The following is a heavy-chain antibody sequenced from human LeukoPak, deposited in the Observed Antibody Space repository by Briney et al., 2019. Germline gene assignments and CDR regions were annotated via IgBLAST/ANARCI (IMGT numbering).Heavy chain of an antibody. J-gene: IGHJ3*02. CDR2: INGRSNYI. CDR3: AREDGIVGATSAFDI. CDR1: GFTFSTYT. D-gene: IGHD1-26*01. V-gene: IGHV3-21*01. Sequence: GGSLRLSCAASGFTFSTYTMNWVRQAPGKGLEWVSSINGRSNYIYYADSVKGRFTISRDNAKNSLYLQMNSLRAEDTAVYYCAREDGIVGATSAFDIWGQGIMVTVSS.